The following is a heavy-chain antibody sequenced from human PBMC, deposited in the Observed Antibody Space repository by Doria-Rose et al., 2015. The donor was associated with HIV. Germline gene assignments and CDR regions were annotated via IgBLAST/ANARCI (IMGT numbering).Heavy chain of an antibody. Sequence: QITLKESGPVLVKPTETLTLTCTVSGVSLSSPGMGVSWIRQPPGKALEWLANIFSYDERSYTPALKSGLTISRCTSKSQVVLTMTDMDPVDTATYYCARIKSSRWYHKYYFDFWGQGTLVIVSA. J-gene: IGHJ4*02. CDR3: ARIKSSRWYHKYYFDF. V-gene: IGHV2-26*01. CDR2: IFSYDER. CDR1: GVSLSSPGMG. D-gene: IGHD6-13*01.